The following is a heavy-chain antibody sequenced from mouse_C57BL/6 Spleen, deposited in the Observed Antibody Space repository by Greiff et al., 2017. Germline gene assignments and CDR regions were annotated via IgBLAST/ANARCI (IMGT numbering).Heavy chain of an antibody. CDR3: ARPYYSVQYLSY. V-gene: IGHV1-72*01. CDR2: IDPSSGGT. CDR1: GYTFTSYW. Sequence: QVHVKQPGAELVKPGASVKLSCKASGYTFTSYWMHWVKQRPGGGLEWIGRIDPSSGGTKYNEKFKSKATLTVDKPSSTAYMQLSSLSSEDSAVYYFARPYYSVQYLSYWGQGTLVTVSA. J-gene: IGHJ3*01. D-gene: IGHD1-1*01.